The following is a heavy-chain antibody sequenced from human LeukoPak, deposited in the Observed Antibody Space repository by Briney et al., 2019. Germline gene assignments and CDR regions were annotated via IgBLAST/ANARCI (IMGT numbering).Heavy chain of an antibody. J-gene: IGHJ4*02. Sequence: SETLSLTCAVYGGSFSGYYWSWIRQPPGKGLEWIGEINHSGSTNYNPSLKSRATISVDTSKNQFSLKLSSVTAADTAVYYCARQDGYNLGYYFDYWGQGTLVTVSS. D-gene: IGHD5-24*01. CDR1: GGSFSGYY. CDR2: INHSGST. CDR3: ARQDGYNLGYYFDY. V-gene: IGHV4-34*01.